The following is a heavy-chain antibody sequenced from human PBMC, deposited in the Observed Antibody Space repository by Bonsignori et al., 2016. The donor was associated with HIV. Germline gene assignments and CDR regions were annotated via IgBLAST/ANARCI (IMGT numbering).Heavy chain of an antibody. CDR3: VRDQFGPPGY. V-gene: IGHV3-74*01. J-gene: IGHJ4*02. CDR2: ITPDGRST. D-gene: IGHD2-15*01. CDR1: GITFTNYW. Sequence: EVQVVESGGGLVQPGGSLRLSCVGSGITFTNYWMHWVRQAPGEGLAWVSRITPDGRSTDYAESVRGRFTISRDDAKNTLYLQMNSLGADDTAVYYCVRDQFGPPGYWGQGTLVTVSS.